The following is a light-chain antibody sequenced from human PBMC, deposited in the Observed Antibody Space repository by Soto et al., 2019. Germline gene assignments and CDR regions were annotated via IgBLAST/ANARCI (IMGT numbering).Light chain of an antibody. Sequence: EIVLTQSPATLSLSPGERATLSCMAVQSLNRYLACYQQKPGQARRLLIYDASNRATGIPAMFSGSGFGTDFTLTISSLEPEDFAVYYCQQRSNWPITFGQGTRLEIK. CDR2: DAS. J-gene: IGKJ5*01. CDR3: QQRSNWPIT. V-gene: IGKV3-11*01. CDR1: QSLNRY.